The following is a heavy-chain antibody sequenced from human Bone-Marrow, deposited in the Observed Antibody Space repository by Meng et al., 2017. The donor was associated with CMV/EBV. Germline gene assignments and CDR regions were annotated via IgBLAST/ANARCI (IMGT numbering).Heavy chain of an antibody. Sequence: GGSLRLSCAASGFTFSSYSMNWVRQAPGKGLEWVSSISSSSSYIYYADSVKGRFTISRDNAKNSLYLQMNSLRAEDTAVYYCARDLGEPRSSGWYFSGTTAVGGGLDYWGQGSLVTFSS. D-gene: IGHD6-19*01. J-gene: IGHJ4*02. CDR2: ISSSSSYI. V-gene: IGHV3-21*01. CDR3: ARDLGEPRSSGWYFSGTTAVGGGLDY. CDR1: GFTFSSYS.